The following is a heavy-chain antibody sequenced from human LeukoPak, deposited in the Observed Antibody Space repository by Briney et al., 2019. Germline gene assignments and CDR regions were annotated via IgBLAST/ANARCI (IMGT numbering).Heavy chain of an antibody. D-gene: IGHD3-16*01. J-gene: IGHJ2*01. V-gene: IGHV3-23*01. CDR1: GFTFSTYV. Sequence: QPGGSLRLSCAASGFTFSTYVMNWFRQAPGKGLEWVSTISVGAEYIFYADSVKGRFTISRDDSKNTLYLQMNSLRADDTALYYCAKVRAEGVWYFDRWGRGTLVTVSS. CDR2: ISVGAEYI. CDR3: AKVRAEGVWYFDR.